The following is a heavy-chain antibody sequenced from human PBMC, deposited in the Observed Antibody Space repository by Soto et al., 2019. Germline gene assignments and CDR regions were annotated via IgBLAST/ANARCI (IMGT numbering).Heavy chain of an antibody. CDR2: ISSSAGSS. V-gene: IGHV3-23*01. CDR3: AIVLTPYSSGWYYYYYGMDV. J-gene: IGHJ6*02. Sequence: PGGSLRLSCAASGFTFSSSAMSWVRQAPGKGLEWVSSISSSAGSSYSADSVKGRFTISRDNSKNTLYLQMNSLRAEDTAVYYCAIVLTPYSSGWYYYYYGMDVWGQGTTVTVSS. CDR1: GFTFSSSA. D-gene: IGHD6-19*01.